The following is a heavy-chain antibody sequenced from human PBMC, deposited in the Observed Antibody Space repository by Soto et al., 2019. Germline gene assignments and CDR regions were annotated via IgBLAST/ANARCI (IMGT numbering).Heavy chain of an antibody. CDR1: GFTLSDHY. CDR2: TKNKAQSYTT. CDR3: AIWTSGACDS. J-gene: IGHJ5*01. D-gene: IGHD2-8*02. Sequence: EVQLVESGGGLVQPGGSLRLSCAASGFTLSDHYMDWVRQAPGKGLEWVGRTKNKAQSYTTEYAASVKGRFTISRDDSENSLYLQMNSLETEDTAVYYCAIWTSGACDSWGQGTLVTVSS. V-gene: IGHV3-72*01.